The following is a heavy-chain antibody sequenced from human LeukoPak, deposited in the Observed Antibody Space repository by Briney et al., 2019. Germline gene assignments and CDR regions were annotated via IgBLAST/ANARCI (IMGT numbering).Heavy chain of an antibody. D-gene: IGHD2-8*01. J-gene: IGHJ4*02. CDR2: INPNSGGT. CDR1: GYTFPGYY. Sequence: ASVKVSCKASGYTFPGYYMHWIRQAPGQGLEWLGWINPNSGGTNYAQKFQGRVTTTRDTSISTAYMELSRLRSDDTAVYYCARAIYCTNGVCYQFDYWGQGTLVTVSS. CDR3: ARAIYCTNGVCYQFDY. V-gene: IGHV1-2*02.